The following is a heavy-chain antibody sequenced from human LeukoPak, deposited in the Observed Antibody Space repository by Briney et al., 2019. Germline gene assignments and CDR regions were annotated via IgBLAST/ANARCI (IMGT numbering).Heavy chain of an antibody. V-gene: IGHV3-74*01. J-gene: IGHJ4*02. Sequence: GGSLRLSCAATGFTFNTYYIHWVRQAPGKGLVWVSRVNTDGSSSNYADSVKGRFTISRDNAKNTVYLQMNSLRAEDTAAYYCAGGGKVNSGTYSVDYWGQGTLVTVSS. D-gene: IGHD3-10*01. CDR3: AGGGKVNSGTYSVDY. CDR2: VNTDGSSS. CDR1: GFTFNTYY.